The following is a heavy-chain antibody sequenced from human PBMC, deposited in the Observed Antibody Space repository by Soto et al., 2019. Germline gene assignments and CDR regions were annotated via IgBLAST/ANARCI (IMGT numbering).Heavy chain of an antibody. CDR3: AREPDFSSSPFTYYYYYYYMDV. D-gene: IGHD6-6*01. Sequence: GGSLRLSCAASGFTFSSYSMNWVRQAPGKGLKWVSSISSSSSYIYYADSVKGRFTISRDNAKNSLYLQMNSLRAEDTAVYYCAREPDFSSSPFTYYYYYYYMDVWGKGTTVTVSS. V-gene: IGHV3-21*01. J-gene: IGHJ6*03. CDR2: ISSSSSYI. CDR1: GFTFSSYS.